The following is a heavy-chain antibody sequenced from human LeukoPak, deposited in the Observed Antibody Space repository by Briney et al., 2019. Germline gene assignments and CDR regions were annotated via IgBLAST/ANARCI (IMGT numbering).Heavy chain of an antibody. CDR3: ASPSYSSSADAFGI. CDR1: GGTFSSYA. V-gene: IGHV1-69*05. CDR2: IIPIFGTA. Sequence: ASVKVSCKASGGTFSSYAISWVRQAPGQGLEWMGGIIPIFGTANHAQKFQGRVTITTDESTSTAYMELRSLRSDDTAVYYCASPSYSSSADAFGIWGQGTMVTVSS. D-gene: IGHD6-13*01. J-gene: IGHJ3*02.